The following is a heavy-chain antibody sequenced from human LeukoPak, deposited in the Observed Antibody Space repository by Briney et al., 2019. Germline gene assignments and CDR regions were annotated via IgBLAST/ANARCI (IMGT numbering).Heavy chain of an antibody. D-gene: IGHD6-19*01. CDR1: GFTVSSNY. CDR3: ARDQEYSSGQPYYFDY. Sequence: PGGSLRLSCAASGFTVSSNYMSWVRQAPGKGLEWVSVIYSGGSTYYADSVKGRFTISRDNSKNTLYLQMNSLRAEDTAVYYCARDQEYSSGQPYYFDYWGQGTLVTVSS. CDR2: IYSGGST. V-gene: IGHV3-66*01. J-gene: IGHJ4*02.